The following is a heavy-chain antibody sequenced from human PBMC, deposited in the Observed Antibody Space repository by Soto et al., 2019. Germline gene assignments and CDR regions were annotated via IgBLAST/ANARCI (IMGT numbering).Heavy chain of an antibody. V-gene: IGHV3-7*01. D-gene: IGHD6-19*01. Sequence: GGSLRLSCAASGFTFSSYWMSWVRQAPGKGLEWVANIKQDGSEKYYVDSVKGRFTISRDNAKNSLYLQMNSLRAEDTAVYYCARSPQAVDVRGYYYYYYMDVWGKGTTVTVSS. J-gene: IGHJ6*03. CDR3: ARSPQAVDVRGYYYYYYMDV. CDR1: GFTFSSYW. CDR2: IKQDGSEK.